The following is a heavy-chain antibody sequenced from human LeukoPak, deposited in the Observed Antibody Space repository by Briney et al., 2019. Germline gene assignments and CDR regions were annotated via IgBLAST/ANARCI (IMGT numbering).Heavy chain of an antibody. J-gene: IGHJ4*02. CDR1: GYTFTSYD. Sequence: WASVKVSCKASGYTFTSYDINWVRQATGQGLEWMGWMNPNSGNTGYAQKFQGRVTMTRNTSISTAYMELNSLRSEDTAMYYCARRRSGSYERWDYWGQGTLVTVSS. V-gene: IGHV1-8*01. D-gene: IGHD3-10*01. CDR2: MNPNSGNT. CDR3: ARRRSGSYERWDY.